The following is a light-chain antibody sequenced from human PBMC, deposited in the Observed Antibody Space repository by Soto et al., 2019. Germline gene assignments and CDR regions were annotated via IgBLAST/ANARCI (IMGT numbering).Light chain of an antibody. J-gene: IGKJ4*02. CDR3: QQRFNCQ. Sequence: EIVLTQSPATLSLSPGERATLSCRASQSVSSYLAWYQQKPGQAPRLLIYDASNRATGIPARFSGSGSGTDFTLTISSLEPEDFAVYYCQQRFNCQFGGGTKVDIK. CDR2: DAS. CDR1: QSVSSY. V-gene: IGKV3-11*01.